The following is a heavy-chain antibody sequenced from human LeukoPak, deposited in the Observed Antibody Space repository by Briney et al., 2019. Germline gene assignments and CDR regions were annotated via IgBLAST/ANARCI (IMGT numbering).Heavy chain of an antibody. CDR1: GYSLTDDY. CDR3: ARVYYGMDV. CDR2: IAAYNGNT. J-gene: IGHJ6*02. Sequence: SVKVCCKTSGYSLTDDYMHWVRHAPGQGLEWMGWIAAYNGNTNYAQKVQGRVTMTTDTSTRTAYMELRSLTSDDTAVYYCARVYYGMDVWGQGTTVTVSS. V-gene: IGHV1-18*01.